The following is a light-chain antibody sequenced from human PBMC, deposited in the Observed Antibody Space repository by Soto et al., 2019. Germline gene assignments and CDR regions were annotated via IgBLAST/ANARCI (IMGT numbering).Light chain of an antibody. CDR2: QDT. V-gene: IGLV3-1*01. CDR1: KLGNKY. CDR3: QAWDSSSHVV. J-gene: IGLJ2*01. Sequence: SYELTQPLSVSVSPGQTASITCSGDKLGNKYACWYQQKPGQSPVLVIYQDTKRPSGMPERFSGSNSGNTATLTISGTQAMDEADYYCQAWDSSSHVVFGGGTKLTVL.